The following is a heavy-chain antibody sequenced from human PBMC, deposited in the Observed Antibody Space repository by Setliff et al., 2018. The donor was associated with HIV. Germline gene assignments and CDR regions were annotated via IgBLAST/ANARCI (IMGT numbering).Heavy chain of an antibody. Sequence: SETLSLTCGVSGYSMSSGYYWGWIRQPPGKGLEWIGNVYHTGSTYYNPSLKSRVTISLDRFKNQFSLKLTSVTAADTAVYYCARAGSYGWDYWGQGTLVTVSS. D-gene: IGHD5-18*01. V-gene: IGHV4-38-2*01. CDR1: GYSMSSGYY. CDR3: ARAGSYGWDY. CDR2: VYHTGST. J-gene: IGHJ4*02.